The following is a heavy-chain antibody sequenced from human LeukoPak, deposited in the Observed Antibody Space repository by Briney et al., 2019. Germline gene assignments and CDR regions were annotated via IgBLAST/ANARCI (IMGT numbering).Heavy chain of an antibody. J-gene: IGHJ6*03. Sequence: ASVKVSCKASGYSFTGYYIHWVRQAPGQGLEWMGWINPNSGGTYYAQKFQGRVTMTRDTSISTAYMELSRLRSDDTAVYYCARDPGSSYSSSWYDYYMDVWGKGTTVTISS. CDR1: GYSFTGYY. CDR3: ARDPGSSYSSSWYDYYMDV. D-gene: IGHD6-13*01. CDR2: INPNSGGT. V-gene: IGHV1-2*02.